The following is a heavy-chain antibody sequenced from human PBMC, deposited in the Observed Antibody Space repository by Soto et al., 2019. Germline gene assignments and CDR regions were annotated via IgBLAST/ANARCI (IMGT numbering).Heavy chain of an antibody. CDR2: FDPEDGET. Sequence: GASVKVSCKVSGYTLTELSMHWVRQAPGKGLEWMGGFDPEDGETIYAQKFQGRVTMTEDTSTDTAYMELSSLRSEDTAVYYCATHVGSGSYYKKGYYYYYGMDVWGQGTTVTVFS. D-gene: IGHD3-10*01. CDR1: GYTLTELS. CDR3: ATHVGSGSYYKKGYYYYYGMDV. J-gene: IGHJ6*02. V-gene: IGHV1-24*01.